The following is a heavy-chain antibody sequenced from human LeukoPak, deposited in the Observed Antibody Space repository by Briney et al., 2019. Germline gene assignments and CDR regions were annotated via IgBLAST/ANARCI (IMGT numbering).Heavy chain of an antibody. CDR1: GFSLSTSGVG. D-gene: IGHD2-2*01. V-gene: IGHV2-5*01. J-gene: IGHJ4*02. CDR3: ARPANSLLYFDY. Sequence: SGPTLVNPTQTLTLTCTFSGFSLSTSGVGVGWIRQPPGKALEWLALIYWNDDKRYSPSLKNRLTITKDTSKNQVVLTATNLGPVDTATYYCARPANSLLYFDYWGQGTLVTVSS. CDR2: IYWNDDK.